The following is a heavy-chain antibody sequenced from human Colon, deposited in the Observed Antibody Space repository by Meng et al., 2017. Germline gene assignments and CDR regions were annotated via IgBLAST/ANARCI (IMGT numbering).Heavy chain of an antibody. D-gene: IGHD2-15*01. V-gene: IGHV4-4*07. CDR2: IHTSGST. CDR1: GDSISSYY. Sequence: QGEQQASVPGLVKPSEPLSLTCTVAGDSISSYYGSWIRQPAGKGLEWIGRIHTSGSTTYNPSLKSRVTMSVDTSKNQVSLKLTSVTAADTAVYYCARDKGIVAAGARWFDPWGQGTLVTVSS. J-gene: IGHJ5*02. CDR3: ARDKGIVAAGARWFDP.